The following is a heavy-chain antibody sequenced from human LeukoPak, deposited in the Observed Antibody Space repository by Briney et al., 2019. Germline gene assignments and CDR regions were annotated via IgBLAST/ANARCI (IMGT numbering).Heavy chain of an antibody. D-gene: IGHD2-8*01. Sequence: WVKVSRKACGGTFSSYAIIWVREAPGQGLEWMGRVIPLFGTENYAQKFQGRVTNPTDESTSTAYRELSSLRSEDTAGYYCAGSVLGDWFDPWGQGTLVTVSP. CDR3: AGSVLGDWFDP. CDR2: VIPLFGTE. J-gene: IGHJ5*02. V-gene: IGHV1-69*05. CDR1: GGTFSSYA.